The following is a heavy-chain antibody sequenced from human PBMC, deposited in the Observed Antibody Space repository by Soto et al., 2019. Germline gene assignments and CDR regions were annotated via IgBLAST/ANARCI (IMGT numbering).Heavy chain of an antibody. CDR1: GFTFSTYS. J-gene: IGHJ5*02. V-gene: IGHV3-21*01. D-gene: IGHD3-10*01. Sequence: VWSLRLSCAASGFTFSTYSMNWVRQAPGKGLEWVSSISESSRYIYYADSVKGRFSISRDNAKNSLFLQMNSLRAEDTAVYYCARAYGSGTYYSTTSAPWGQRTLVTASS. CDR3: ARAYGSGTYYSTTSAP. CDR2: ISESSRYI.